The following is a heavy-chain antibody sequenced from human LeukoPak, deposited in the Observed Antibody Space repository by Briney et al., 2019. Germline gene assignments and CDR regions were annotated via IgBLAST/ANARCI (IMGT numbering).Heavy chain of an antibody. J-gene: IGHJ4*02. CDR1: GYTFTSYG. Sequence: ASVKVSCKASGYTFTSYGISWVRQAPGQGLEWMGWISAYNGNTNYAQKLQGRVTMTTDTSTSTAYMELRSLRSDDTAVYYCARAVTPYSRSSPVDYWGQGTLDTVSS. CDR3: ARAVTPYSRSSPVDY. D-gene: IGHD6-6*01. CDR2: ISAYNGNT. V-gene: IGHV1-18*01.